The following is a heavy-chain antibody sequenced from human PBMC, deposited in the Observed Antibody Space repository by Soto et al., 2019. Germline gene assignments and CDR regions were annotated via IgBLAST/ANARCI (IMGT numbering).Heavy chain of an antibody. CDR3: ARDSGYGIFDY. V-gene: IGHV1-18*01. J-gene: IGHJ4*02. CDR1: GYTFTSYS. CDR2: ISAYNGNT. Sequence: QVQLVQSGAEVKKPGASVKVSCKASGYTFTSYSISWVRPATGQGLEWMGWISAYNGNTNYAQKLQGRVTMTTDTSTSTDYMELRSLRSDDTAVYYFARDSGYGIFDYWGQGTLVTVSS. D-gene: IGHD5-12*01.